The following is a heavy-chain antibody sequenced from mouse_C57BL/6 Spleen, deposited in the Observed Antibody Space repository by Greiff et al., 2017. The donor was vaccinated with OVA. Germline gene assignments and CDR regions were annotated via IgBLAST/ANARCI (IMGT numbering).Heavy chain of an antibody. D-gene: IGHD3-1*01. CDR2: IYPSDSDT. CDR3: ARVRAHNWYFDV. V-gene: IGHV1-61*01. J-gene: IGHJ1*03. CDR1: GYTFTSYW. Sequence: QVQLQQPGAELVRPGSSVKLSCKASGYTFTSYWMDWVKQRPGQGLEWIGNIYPSDSDTHYNQTFKDKATLTVDKTTSTAYMQLISLTSEDSAVYDCARVRAHNWYFDVWGTGTTVTVSS.